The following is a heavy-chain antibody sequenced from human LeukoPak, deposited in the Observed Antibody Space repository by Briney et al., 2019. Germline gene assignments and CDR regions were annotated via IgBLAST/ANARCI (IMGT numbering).Heavy chain of an antibody. Sequence: GGSLRLSCAASGFTFSSYWMHWVRQAPGKGLVWVSRINRDGSSTSYADSVKGRFTISRDNAKNSLYLQMNSLRAEDTALYYCAKDSYCSGGSCYYAFDIWGQGTMVTVSS. J-gene: IGHJ3*02. CDR2: INRDGSST. D-gene: IGHD2-15*01. CDR1: GFTFSSYW. CDR3: AKDSYCSGGSCYYAFDI. V-gene: IGHV3-74*01.